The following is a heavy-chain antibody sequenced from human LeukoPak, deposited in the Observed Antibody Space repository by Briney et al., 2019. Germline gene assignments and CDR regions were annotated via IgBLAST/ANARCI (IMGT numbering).Heavy chain of an antibody. CDR3: AGFPTGSAFDL. D-gene: IGHD3-9*01. J-gene: IGHJ3*01. V-gene: IGHV4-59*08. CDR2: ISHSGNT. CDR1: GGSISSYY. Sequence: PSETLSLTCTVSGGSISSYYWNWIRQPPGKGLEWIGYISHSGNTNYNPSLKSRVTISEDTSKNQFSLKLSSVTAADTAVYYCAGFPTGSAFDLWGQGTMVTVSS.